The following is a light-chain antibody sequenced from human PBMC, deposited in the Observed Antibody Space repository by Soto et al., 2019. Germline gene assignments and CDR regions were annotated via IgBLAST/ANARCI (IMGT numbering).Light chain of an antibody. Sequence: DLQMTQSPSTLSASLGDRVTITCRASQSISSWLAWYQQKTGKAPKLLIYQESSLQSGVPSRLSGSGSETELTLTISSLLPDDFATYFCQKYKSYFRTFGQGTKVDIK. CDR1: QSISSW. V-gene: IGKV1-5*03. CDR3: QKYKSYFRT. CDR2: QES. J-gene: IGKJ1*01.